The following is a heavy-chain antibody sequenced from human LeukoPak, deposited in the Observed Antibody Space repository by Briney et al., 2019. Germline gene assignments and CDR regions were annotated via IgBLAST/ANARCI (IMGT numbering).Heavy chain of an antibody. J-gene: IGHJ3*02. CDR3: ARVVKVADI. Sequence: PGGSLRLSCAASGFTFSSYGMHWVRQAPGKGLEWVANIKQDGSEKYYVDSVKGRFTISRDNAKNSLYLQMNSLRAEDTAVYYCARVVKVADIWGQGTMVTASS. CDR1: GFTFSSYG. V-gene: IGHV3-7*01. CDR2: IKQDGSEK. D-gene: IGHD2-21*01.